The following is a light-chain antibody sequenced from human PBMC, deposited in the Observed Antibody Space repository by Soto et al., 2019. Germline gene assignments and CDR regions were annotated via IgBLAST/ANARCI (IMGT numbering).Light chain of an antibody. CDR1: DSNIGAGYD. CDR2: GNS. Sequence: QLVLTQPPSMSGAPGQRVTISCTGSDSNIGAGYDVHWYQHLPGTAPKLLMYGNSIRPSGVPDRFSGSRSGTSASLAITGLQAEDEAHYYCQSYDSSLSGSVVFGGGTKLTVL. J-gene: IGLJ2*01. V-gene: IGLV1-40*01. CDR3: QSYDSSLSGSVV.